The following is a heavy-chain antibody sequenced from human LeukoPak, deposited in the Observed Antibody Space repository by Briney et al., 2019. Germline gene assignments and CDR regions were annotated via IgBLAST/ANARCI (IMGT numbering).Heavy chain of an antibody. CDR1: GFTFDDYA. V-gene: IGHV3-9*01. J-gene: IGHJ3*02. D-gene: IGHD1-26*01. CDR3: AKDNLVGATGAFDI. CDR2: ISWNSGII. Sequence: GGSLRLSCAASGFTFDDYAMHWVRQAPGKGLEGVSGISWNSGIIGYADSVKGRFTISRDNAKNSLYLQMNSLGAEDTALYYCAKDNLVGATGAFDIWGQGTMVAVSS.